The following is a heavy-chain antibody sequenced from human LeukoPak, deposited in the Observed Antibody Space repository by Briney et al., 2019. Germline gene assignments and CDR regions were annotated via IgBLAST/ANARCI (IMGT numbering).Heavy chain of an antibody. CDR3: ARGVVPAASYYYYGMDV. CDR1: GGTFSSYA. V-gene: IGHV1-69*04. J-gene: IGHJ6*02. D-gene: IGHD2-2*01. Sequence: ASVKVSCKASGGTFSSYAISWVRQAPGQGLEWMGRIIPILGIANYAQKFQGRVTITADKSTSTAYMELSSLRSEDTAVYYCARGVVPAASYYYYGMDVWGQGTTVTVSS. CDR2: IIPILGIA.